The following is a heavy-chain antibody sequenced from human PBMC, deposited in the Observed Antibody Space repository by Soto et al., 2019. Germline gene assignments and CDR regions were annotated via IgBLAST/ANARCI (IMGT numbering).Heavy chain of an antibody. Sequence: XSVEVSCKASGNTFTSYYRHLVRQAPGQGLEWMGIINPSGGSTSYAQKFQGRVTMTRDTSTSTVYMELSSLRSEDTAVYYCAREGIAVAGGPDYWGQGTLVTVSS. V-gene: IGHV1-46*01. J-gene: IGHJ4*02. CDR3: AREGIAVAGGPDY. CDR2: INPSGGST. D-gene: IGHD6-19*01. CDR1: GNTFTSYY.